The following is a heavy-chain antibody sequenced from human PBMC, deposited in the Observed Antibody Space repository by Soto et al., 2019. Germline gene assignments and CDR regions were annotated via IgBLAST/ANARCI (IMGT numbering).Heavy chain of an antibody. CDR1: GYSFTTYG. J-gene: IGHJ6*02. D-gene: IGHD6-6*01. CDR3: AREGPSPDSCYGMAV. V-gene: IGHV1-18*01. CDR2: ISAYNGNT. Sequence: QVQLVQSGGEVKKPGASVKVSCKTSGYSFTTYGISWVRQAPGQGLEFMGWISAYNGNTNSAQKLQGRVTMTTDTSTSTAYMELSSPRSDDTALYYCAREGPSPDSCYGMAVWGQWSTVTVSS.